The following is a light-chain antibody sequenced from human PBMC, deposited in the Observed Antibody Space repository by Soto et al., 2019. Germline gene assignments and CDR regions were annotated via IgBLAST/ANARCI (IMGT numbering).Light chain of an antibody. CDR3: QQADSSPFT. J-gene: IGKJ2*01. CDR1: QGISRW. CDR2: AAS. Sequence: DIQMPQSPSSVSAALGDRVPITCRASQGISRWLAWYQQKPGQAPKLLIYAASTLQSGVPSRFSGSGSGTDFTLIISSLQPEDFATYHCQQADSSPFTFGQGTKVEIK. V-gene: IGKV1-12*01.